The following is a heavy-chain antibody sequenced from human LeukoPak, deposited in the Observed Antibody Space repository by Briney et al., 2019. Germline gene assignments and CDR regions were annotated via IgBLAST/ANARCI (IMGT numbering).Heavy chain of an antibody. V-gene: IGHV1-69*13. CDR1: GGTFSSYA. Sequence: ASVKVSCKASGGTFSSYAISWVRQAPGQGLEWMVGIIPIFGTANYAQKFQGRVTITADESTSTAYMELSSLRSEDTAVYYCARDRPDYYDSSGYPFDYWGQGTLVTVSS. CDR3: ARDRPDYYDSSGYPFDY. D-gene: IGHD3-22*01. J-gene: IGHJ4*02. CDR2: IIPIFGTA.